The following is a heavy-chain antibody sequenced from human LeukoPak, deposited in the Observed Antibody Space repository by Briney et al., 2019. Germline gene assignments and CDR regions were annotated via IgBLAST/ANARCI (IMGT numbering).Heavy chain of an antibody. CDR2: IYYSGST. D-gene: IGHD6-6*01. J-gene: IGHJ5*02. V-gene: IGHV4-59*08. CDR3: ARSSSSSDWLDP. Sequence: SETLSLTCTVSGGSISSYYWSWIRQPPGKGLEWIGYIYYSGSTNYNPSLKSRVTISVDTSKNQFSLKLSSVTAADTAVYYCARSSSSSDWLDPWGQGTLVTVSS. CDR1: GGSISSYY.